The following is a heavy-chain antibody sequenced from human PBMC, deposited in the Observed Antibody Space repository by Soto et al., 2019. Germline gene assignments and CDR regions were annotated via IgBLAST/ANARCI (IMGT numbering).Heavy chain of an antibody. V-gene: IGHV4-34*01. CDR2: INHSGST. CDR3: ARGGFLEWLSTYNWFDP. CDR1: GGSFSGYY. D-gene: IGHD3-3*01. J-gene: IGHJ5*02. Sequence: SETLSLTCAVYGGSFSGYYWSWIRQPPGKGLEWIGEINHSGSTNYNPSLKSRVTISVDTSKNQFSLKLSSVTAADTAVYYCARGGFLEWLSTYNWFDPWGQGTLVTVSS.